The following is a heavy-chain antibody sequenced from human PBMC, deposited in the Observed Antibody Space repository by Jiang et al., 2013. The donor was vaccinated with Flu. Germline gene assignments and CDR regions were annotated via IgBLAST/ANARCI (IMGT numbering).Heavy chain of an antibody. CDR2: INAGNGNT. Sequence: SGAEVKKPGASVKVSCKASGYTFTSYAMHWVRQAPGQRLEWMGWINAGNGNTKYSQKFQGRVTITRDTSASTAYMELSSLRSEDTAVYYCACGGDWRGQDAFDIWGQGTMVTVSS. CDR3: ACGGDWRGQDAFDI. V-gene: IGHV1-3*01. J-gene: IGHJ3*02. CDR1: GYTFTSYA. D-gene: IGHD2-21*02.